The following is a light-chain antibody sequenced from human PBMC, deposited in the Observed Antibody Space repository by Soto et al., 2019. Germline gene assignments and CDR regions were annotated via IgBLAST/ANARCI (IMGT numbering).Light chain of an antibody. CDR1: SSDIGDYNL. CDR2: EVS. V-gene: IGLV2-23*02. CDR3: CSYAGSSTWV. Sequence: QSALTQPASVSGSPGQSITISCTGTSSDIGDYNLVSWYQQYPGKAPKFIIYEVSERPSGVSNRFSGSKSGNTASLTISGLQAEDEADYYCCSYAGSSTWVFGGGTKLTVL. J-gene: IGLJ3*02.